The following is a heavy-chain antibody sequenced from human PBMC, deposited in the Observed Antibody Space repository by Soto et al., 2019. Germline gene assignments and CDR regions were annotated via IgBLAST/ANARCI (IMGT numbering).Heavy chain of an antibody. Sequence: QLQESGPGLVKPSETLSLTCRVSDGSMNSDSSYWGWIRQPPGKGLEWIGVINHSGSTYHNLSLKGRVTISVDASRNQFSLKLTSMTAADTAVYYCARLGGYVSVGYYYLWDSWGQGTLVIVSS. V-gene: IGHV4-39*01. D-gene: IGHD3-22*01. CDR3: ARLGGYVSVGYYYLWDS. CDR1: DGSMNSDSSY. J-gene: IGHJ4*02. CDR2: INHSGST.